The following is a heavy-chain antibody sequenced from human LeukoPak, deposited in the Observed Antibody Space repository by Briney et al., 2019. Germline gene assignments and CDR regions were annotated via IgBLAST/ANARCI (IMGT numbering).Heavy chain of an antibody. D-gene: IGHD1-1*01. J-gene: IGHJ3*02. CDR3: AKGTTMYAFDI. CDR2: ISGDGGST. CDR1: GLTFDHYV. V-gene: IGHV3-43*02. Sequence: PGGSLRLSCAASGLTFDHYVMHWVRQAPGKGLEWVSLISGDGGSTYYADSVKGRLTISRDNSKNSLYLQMNGLTTEDTALYFCAKGTTMYAFDIWGQGTMVTVSS.